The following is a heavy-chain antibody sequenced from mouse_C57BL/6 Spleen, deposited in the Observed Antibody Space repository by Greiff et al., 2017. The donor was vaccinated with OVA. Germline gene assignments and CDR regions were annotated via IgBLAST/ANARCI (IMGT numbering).Heavy chain of an antibody. D-gene: IGHD1-1*01. CDR2: ISYDGSN. Sequence: EVKLMESGPGLVKPSQSLSLTCSVTGYSITSGYYWNWIRQFPGNKLEWMGYISYDGSNNYNPSLKNRISITRDTSKNQFFLKLNSVTTEDTATYYCAGSYYGSSYGFAYWGQGTLVTVSA. CDR1: GYSITSGYY. V-gene: IGHV3-6*01. J-gene: IGHJ3*01. CDR3: AGSYYGSSYGFAY.